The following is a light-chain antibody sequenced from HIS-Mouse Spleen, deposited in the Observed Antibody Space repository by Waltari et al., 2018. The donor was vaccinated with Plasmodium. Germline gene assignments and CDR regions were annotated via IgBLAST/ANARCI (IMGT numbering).Light chain of an antibody. J-gene: IGLJ1*01. CDR3: CSYAGSYTYV. Sequence: QSALTQPRSVSGSPVQSVTISCTGTSSDVGGSNYVSWYQQHPGKAPKLMMYDGSNRTSGVPDRFSRSKSSNTASLTISGLQAEDEADYYCCSYAGSYTYVFGTGTKVTVL. V-gene: IGLV2-11*01. CDR1: SSDVGGSNY. CDR2: DGS.